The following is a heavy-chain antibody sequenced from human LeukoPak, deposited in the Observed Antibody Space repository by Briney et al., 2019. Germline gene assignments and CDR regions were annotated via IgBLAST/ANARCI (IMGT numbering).Heavy chain of an antibody. CDR2: ISYDGSNK. J-gene: IGHJ6*03. CDR3: ARDLAYSSSWDQYYYYYMDV. Sequence: GGSLRLSCAASGFTFSSYAMHWVRQAPGKGLEWVAVISYDGSNKYYADSVKGRYTISRDNSKNTLYLQMNSLRAEDTAVYYCARDLAYSSSWDQYYYYYMDVWGKGTTVTVSS. CDR1: GFTFSSYA. D-gene: IGHD6-13*01. V-gene: IGHV3-30*14.